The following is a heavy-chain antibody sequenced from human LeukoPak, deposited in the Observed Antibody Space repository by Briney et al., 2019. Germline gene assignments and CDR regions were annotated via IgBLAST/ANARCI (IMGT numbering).Heavy chain of an antibody. V-gene: IGHV4-34*01. J-gene: IGHJ4*02. CDR3: ARGGNSVFDY. D-gene: IGHD4-23*01. Sequence: SETLSLTCAVYGGSFSGYYWSWIRQPPGKGLEWIGEINHSGSTNYNPSLKSRVTISVDRSKNQFSLKLSSVTAADTAVYYCARGGNSVFDYWGQGTLVTVSS. CDR2: INHSGST. CDR1: GGSFSGYY.